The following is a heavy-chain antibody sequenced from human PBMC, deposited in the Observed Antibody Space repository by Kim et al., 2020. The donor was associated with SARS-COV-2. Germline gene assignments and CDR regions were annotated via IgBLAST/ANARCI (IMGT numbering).Heavy chain of an antibody. CDR1: GFTFNSYG. V-gene: IGHV3-33*08. J-gene: IGHJ4*02. CDR2: IWHDGSNK. D-gene: IGHD1-20*01. Sequence: GGSLRLSCAASGFTFNSYGMHWVRQAPGKGLEWVAGIWHDGSNKDYADSVKGRFTISRDNSKNTLYLQMNSLRAEDTAVYYCAREGAGAGITGIDYWGQGTLVTVSS. CDR3: AREGAGAGITGIDY.